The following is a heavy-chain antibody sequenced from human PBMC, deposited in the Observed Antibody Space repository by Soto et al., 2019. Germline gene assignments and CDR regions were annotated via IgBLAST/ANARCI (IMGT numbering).Heavy chain of an antibody. D-gene: IGHD1-26*01. V-gene: IGHV1-24*01. J-gene: IGHJ4*02. CDR3: ATHPLGWARY. CDR1: GYTLSELS. Sequence: ASVKVSCKVSGYTLSELSIHWVREAPGKGLEWMGGFDPEDTETIYAQKFQGRVTMTEDTSTDTAYMELSSLKPDDTAVYFCATHPLGWARYWGQGTLVPVSS. CDR2: FDPEDTET.